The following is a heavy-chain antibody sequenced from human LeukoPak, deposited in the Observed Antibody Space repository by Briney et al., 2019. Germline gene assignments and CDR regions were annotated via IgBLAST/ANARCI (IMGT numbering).Heavy chain of an antibody. CDR2: IRSDGSTK. J-gene: IGHJ2*01. CDR3: AKDEKWLDNGYFAL. Sequence: PGGSLRLSCAASGFTFSAYGMHWVRQAPGKGLEWVAFIRSDGSTKFNADSMKGRLTVSRDNSKNTLYLQMNSLRAEDTAVYYCAKDEKWLDNGYFALWGRGTLVTVSS. V-gene: IGHV3-30*02. D-gene: IGHD5-24*01. CDR1: GFTFSAYG.